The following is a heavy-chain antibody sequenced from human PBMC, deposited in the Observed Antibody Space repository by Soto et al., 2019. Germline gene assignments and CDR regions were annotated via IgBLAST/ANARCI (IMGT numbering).Heavy chain of an antibody. Sequence: GGSLRLSCAASGFIFSSYWMSWVRQAPGKGLEWVANIKQDGSEKYFVDSVKGRFIISRANAKNSLYLQMNSLRAGNTAVYYCAKDQRYYYGSGSDYWGQGTLVTVSS. V-gene: IGHV3-7*01. CDR1: GFIFSSYW. D-gene: IGHD3-10*01. J-gene: IGHJ4*02. CDR2: IKQDGSEK. CDR3: AKDQRYYYGSGSDY.